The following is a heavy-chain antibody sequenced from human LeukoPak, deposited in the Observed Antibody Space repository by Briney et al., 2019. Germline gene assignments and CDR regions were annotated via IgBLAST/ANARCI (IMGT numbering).Heavy chain of an antibody. J-gene: IGHJ4*02. Sequence: SETLSLTCTVSGGSISSSSYYWGWIRQPPGKGLEWIGSIYFSGSTYYNPSLKSRVTISVDTSKNQFSLKLSSVTAADTAVYYCARHLVSNYDILTGYFDYWGQGTLVTVSS. CDR2: IYFSGST. D-gene: IGHD3-9*01. CDR1: GGSISSSSYY. V-gene: IGHV4-39*01. CDR3: ARHLVSNYDILTGYFDY.